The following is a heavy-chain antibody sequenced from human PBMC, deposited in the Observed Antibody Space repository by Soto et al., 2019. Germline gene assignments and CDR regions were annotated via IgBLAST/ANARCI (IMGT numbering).Heavy chain of an antibody. Sequence: GASVKVSCKASGYTFTDYYIHWVRQAPGQGLEWMGWINPNSGGTNYAQKFQGWVTMTRDTSISTAYMELSRLTSDDTAVYYCARVVAKILYFYYWGQGTLVTVSS. V-gene: IGHV1-2*04. D-gene: IGHD5-12*01. CDR2: INPNSGGT. CDR3: ARVVAKILYFYY. CDR1: GYTFTDYY. J-gene: IGHJ4*02.